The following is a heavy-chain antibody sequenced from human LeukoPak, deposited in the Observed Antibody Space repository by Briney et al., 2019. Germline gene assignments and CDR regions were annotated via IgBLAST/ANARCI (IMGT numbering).Heavy chain of an antibody. CDR1: GVSIRSHY. CDR2: IHYSGST. CDR3: ARGAYSFDT. D-gene: IGHD2-21*01. V-gene: IGHV4-59*11. J-gene: IGHJ3*02. Sequence: NPSETLSLTCTVSGVSIRSHYWSWIRQPPGKGLGWIGYIHYSGSTNSNPSLKSRVSISVDTSKNQFSLNLTSVTAADTAVYFCARGAYSFDTWGQGTMVTVSS.